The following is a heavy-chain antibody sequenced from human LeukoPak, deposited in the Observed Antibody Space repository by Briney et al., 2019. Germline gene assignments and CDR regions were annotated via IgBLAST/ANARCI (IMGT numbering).Heavy chain of an antibody. CDR3: ASKYCGGDCYAWYYGMDV. Sequence: KPSETLSLTCTVSGGSISSYYWSWIRQPPGKGLEWIGYIYYSGSTNYNPSLKSQVTISVDTSKNQFSLKLSSVTAADTAVYYCASKYCGGDCYAWYYGMDVWGQGTTVTVSS. D-gene: IGHD2-21*02. CDR2: IYYSGST. V-gene: IGHV4-59*01. J-gene: IGHJ6*02. CDR1: GGSISSYY.